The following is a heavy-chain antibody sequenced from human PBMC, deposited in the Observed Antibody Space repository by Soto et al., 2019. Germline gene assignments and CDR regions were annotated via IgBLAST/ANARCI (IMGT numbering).Heavy chain of an antibody. CDR2: IKQDGSEK. J-gene: IGHJ6*02. Sequence: PGGSLRLSCAASGFTFSSYWMSWVRQAPGKGLEWVANIKQDGSEKYYVDSVKGRFTISRDNAKNSLYLQMNSLRAEDTAVYYCARENMVSGAWDYYYGMDVWGQGTTVTVSS. CDR3: ARENMVSGAWDYYYGMDV. D-gene: IGHD3-10*01. V-gene: IGHV3-7*01. CDR1: GFTFSSYW.